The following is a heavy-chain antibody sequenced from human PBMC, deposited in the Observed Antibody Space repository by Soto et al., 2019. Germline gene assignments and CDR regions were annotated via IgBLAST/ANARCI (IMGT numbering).Heavy chain of an antibody. CDR1: GGFVSSGSYY. CDR2: MSHSGGT. D-gene: IGHD1-1*01. J-gene: IGHJ3*02. CDR3: ARVERGTATTVVDAFDI. V-gene: IGHV4-34*01. Sequence: QVQLQQWGAGLLKPSETLSLTCAVYGGFVSSGSYYWSWIRQPPGKGLEWIGEMSHSGGTHFNPSLKNRFTISVDTSKNQLSRKMSSVTAADTALYYCARVERGTATTVVDAFDIWGPGTMVTVSS.